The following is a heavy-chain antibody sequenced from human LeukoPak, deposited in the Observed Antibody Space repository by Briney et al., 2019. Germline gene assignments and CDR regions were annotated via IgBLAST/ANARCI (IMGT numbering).Heavy chain of an antibody. CDR1: GFTFSGSA. J-gene: IGHJ4*02. D-gene: IGHD3-22*01. V-gene: IGHV3-73*01. CDR3: RIVVITQVTVDY. CDR2: IRSKANSYAT. Sequence: PGGSLRLSCAASGFTFSGSAMHWVRRASGKGLEWVGRIRSKANSYATAYAASVKGRFTISRDDSKNTAYLQMNSLKTEDTAVYYCRIVVITQVTVDYWGQGTLVTVSS.